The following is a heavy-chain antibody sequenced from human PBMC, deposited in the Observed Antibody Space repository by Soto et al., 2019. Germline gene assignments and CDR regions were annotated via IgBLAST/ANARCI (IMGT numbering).Heavy chain of an antibody. J-gene: IGHJ5*02. CDR3: ARGEYSSSSYWFDP. CDR2: IGTAGDT. D-gene: IGHD6-6*01. CDR1: GFTFSSYD. V-gene: IGHV3-13*01. Sequence: PGGSLRLSCAASGFTFSSYDMHWVRRATGKGLEWVSAIGTAGDTYYPGSVKGRFTISRENAKNSLYLQMNSLRAGDTAVYYCARGEYSSSSYWFDPWGQGTLVTVSS.